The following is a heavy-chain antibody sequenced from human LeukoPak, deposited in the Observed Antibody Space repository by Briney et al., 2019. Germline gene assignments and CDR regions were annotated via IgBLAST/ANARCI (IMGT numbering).Heavy chain of an antibody. CDR3: ARVWANSGNYYGEDY. V-gene: IGHV3-23*01. CDR2: ISGSGGST. J-gene: IGHJ4*02. D-gene: IGHD1-26*01. CDR1: GFTFSSYA. Sequence: GGSLRLSCAASGFTFSSYAMSWVRQAPGKGLECVSAISGSGGSTYYADSVKGRFTISRDNSKNTLYLQMNSLRAEDTAVYYCARVWANSGNYYGEDYWGQGTLVTVSS.